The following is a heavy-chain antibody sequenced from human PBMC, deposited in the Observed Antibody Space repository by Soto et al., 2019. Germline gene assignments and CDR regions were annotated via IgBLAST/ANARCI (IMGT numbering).Heavy chain of an antibody. D-gene: IGHD5-18*01. CDR2: VYFSGST. CDR1: GDSINSGDYH. CDR3: ARVPVDTYMIYWSDP. Sequence: SETLSLTCSVSGDSINSGDYHWTWMRQAPGKGLQWVGRVYFSGSTNYNPTLKSRVSISVDTSKNQFSLKLRSVTAGDTAVYYCARVPVDTYMIYWSDPWGQGTLVTVS. J-gene: IGHJ5*02. V-gene: IGHV4-61*08.